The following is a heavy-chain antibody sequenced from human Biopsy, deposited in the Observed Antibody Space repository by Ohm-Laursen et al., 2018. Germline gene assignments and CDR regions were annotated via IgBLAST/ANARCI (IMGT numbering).Heavy chain of an antibody. V-gene: IGHV1-24*01. Sequence: GASVKVSCKVSGYSLTELSMHWVRQAPGQGLEWMGGFAPENGRIVYSQKFQGRVTMTEDTSTSTAYMEVWRLRSDDTAVYYCAADINVWNVNYWSQGTQVIVSS. CDR2: FAPENGRI. CDR1: GYSLTELS. CDR3: AADINVWNVNY. D-gene: IGHD1-1*01. J-gene: IGHJ4*02.